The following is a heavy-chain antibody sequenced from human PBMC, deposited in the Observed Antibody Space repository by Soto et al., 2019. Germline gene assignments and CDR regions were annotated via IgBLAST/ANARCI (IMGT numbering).Heavy chain of an antibody. D-gene: IGHD3-22*01. Sequence: QITLKESGPTLVKPTQTLTLTCTFSGFSLSTSGVGVGWIRQPPGKALEWLALIYWDDDKRYSPSLKSRLTIPKDPSNNHLVLTLTNIDPADTATYYCAHITQEDLEYYYDSIVPLDYWGQGTLVTVSS. CDR3: AHITQEDLEYYYDSIVPLDY. J-gene: IGHJ4*02. V-gene: IGHV2-5*02. CDR2: IYWDDDK. CDR1: GFSLSTSGVG.